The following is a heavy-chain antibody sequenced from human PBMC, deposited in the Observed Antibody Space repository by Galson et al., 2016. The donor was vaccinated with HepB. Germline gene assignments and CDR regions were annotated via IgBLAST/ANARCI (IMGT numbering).Heavy chain of an antibody. J-gene: IGHJ4*02. CDR1: GYNFLSFG. Sequence: SVKVSCKASGYNFLSFGISWMRQAPGQGLEWMGWIHGYDGNTNHAQNFQGRVTMTTDTSTKIAYMELRGLRPDDTAIYFCARKTSVGFDYWGQGTLVAVSS. D-gene: IGHD1-26*01. V-gene: IGHV1-18*01. CDR3: ARKTSVGFDY. CDR2: IHGYDGNT.